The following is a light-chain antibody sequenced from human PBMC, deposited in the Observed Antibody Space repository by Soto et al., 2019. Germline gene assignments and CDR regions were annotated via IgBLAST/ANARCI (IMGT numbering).Light chain of an antibody. CDR1: YAISSS. V-gene: IGKV1-39*01. CDR3: QQTYSTLLT. Sequence: DIQLTQSPSFLSASVEDRVTISCRASYAISSSLAWYQQEPGKPPKLLIYAASSLESGVPSRFSGGGSGPDFTLTISSLQPEDFATYYCQQTYSTLLTFGGGTKVEI. J-gene: IGKJ4*01. CDR2: AAS.